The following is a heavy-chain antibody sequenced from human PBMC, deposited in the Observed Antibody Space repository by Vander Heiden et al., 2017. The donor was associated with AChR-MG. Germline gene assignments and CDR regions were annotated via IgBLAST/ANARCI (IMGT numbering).Heavy chain of an antibody. V-gene: IGHV3-53*02. CDR2: MYSGGSA. CDR3: ASLYCSSGYCYFDY. Sequence: EVQLVESGGGWIQPGGSLRLSCVVSGFPIPDNYMTWVRQAPGKGLEWLSVMYSGGSAYYEDSVKGRFTISRDNSKNTLFLHMSSLRAEDTAMYYCASLYCSSGYCYFDYWGQGVRVTVSP. D-gene: IGHD2-15*01. J-gene: IGHJ4*02. CDR1: GFPIPDNY.